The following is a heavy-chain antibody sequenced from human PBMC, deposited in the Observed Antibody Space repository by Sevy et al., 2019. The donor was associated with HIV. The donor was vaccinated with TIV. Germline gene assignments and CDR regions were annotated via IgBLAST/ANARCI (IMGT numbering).Heavy chain of an antibody. CDR2: IYYSGTT. J-gene: IGHJ6*03. D-gene: IGHD3-3*01. V-gene: IGHV4-59*01. CDR1: GGSISSYY. CDR3: ARGSHDLWSGSPPNYYYYMDV. Sequence: SETLSLTCTVSGGSISSYYWSWIRQPPGKGLEWIGYIYYSGTTNYNPSLRSRVTISLDTTKNQCSLKLNSLTAADTAVYYCARGSHDLWSGSPPNYYYYMDVWGKGTTVTVSS.